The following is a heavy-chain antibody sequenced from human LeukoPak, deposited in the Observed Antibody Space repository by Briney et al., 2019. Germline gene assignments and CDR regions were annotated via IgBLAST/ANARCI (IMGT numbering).Heavy chain of an antibody. J-gene: IGHJ5*02. Sequence: GGSLRLACADSGFTFSTYGMSWVRQAPGKALEWVSSIYSRGSTSYVDSVKGRFTISRDNSKNTLFLQMNSLRVEDTAVYYCARDYYGPWGQGTLVTVSS. CDR3: ARDYYGP. CDR1: GFTFSTYG. D-gene: IGHD3-22*01. V-gene: IGHV3-66*03. CDR2: IYSRGST.